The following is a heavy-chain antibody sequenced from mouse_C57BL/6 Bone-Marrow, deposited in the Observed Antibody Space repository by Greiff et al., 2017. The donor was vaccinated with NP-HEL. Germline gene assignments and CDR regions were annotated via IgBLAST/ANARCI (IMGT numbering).Heavy chain of an antibody. J-gene: IGHJ2*01. V-gene: IGHV1-15*01. Sequence: QVQLQQSGAELVRPGASVTLSCTASGYTFTDYEMHWVKQTPVHGLEWIGAIDPETGGTAYNQKFQGKAILTADKSSSTAYMELRSLTSEDSAVYYCTRWKLGKYYFDYWGQGTTLTVSS. D-gene: IGHD4-1*01. CDR3: TRWKLGKYYFDY. CDR1: GYTFTDYE. CDR2: IDPETGGT.